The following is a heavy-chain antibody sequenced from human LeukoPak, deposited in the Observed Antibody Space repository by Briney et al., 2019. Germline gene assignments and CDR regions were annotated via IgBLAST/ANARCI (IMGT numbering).Heavy chain of an antibody. Sequence: GESLKISCKGSGYSFTSYWIGWVRQMPGKGLEWMGIIYPGDSDTRYSPSFQGQVTISADKSISTAYLQWSSLKASNTAMYYCARPAQRGYSYGYVRAGPSGAFDIWGQGTMVTVSS. V-gene: IGHV5-51*01. CDR1: GYSFTSYW. J-gene: IGHJ3*02. CDR2: IYPGDSDT. D-gene: IGHD5-18*01. CDR3: ARPAQRGYSYGYVRAGPSGAFDI.